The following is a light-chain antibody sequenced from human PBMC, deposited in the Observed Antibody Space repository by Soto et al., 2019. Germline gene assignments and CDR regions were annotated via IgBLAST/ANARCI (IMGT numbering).Light chain of an antibody. CDR1: QSVSTY. V-gene: IGKV3-11*01. J-gene: IGKJ4*01. CDR2: DAS. Sequence: EVVLTQSPDTLSLSPGDTATLSCRASQSVSTYLAWFQQRPGQAPRLLIYDASIRATGIPARFSGSGSGTDFTLTISSLEPEDFAMYYCQQPSFSFGGGTQVEIK. CDR3: QQPSFS.